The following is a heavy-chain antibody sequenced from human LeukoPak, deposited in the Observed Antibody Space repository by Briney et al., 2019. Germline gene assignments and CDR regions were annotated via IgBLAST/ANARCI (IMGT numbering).Heavy chain of an antibody. CDR1: GYTFTSYW. J-gene: IGHJ5*02. CDR3: ARGRSYSSSSNWFDP. CDR2: IYPGDSDT. Sequence: GESLKISCKGSGYTFTSYWIGWVRQMPGKGLEWMGIIYPGDSDTRYSPSFQGQVIISADKSISTAYLQWSSLKASDTAIYYCARGRSYSSSSNWFDPWGQGTLVTVSS. V-gene: IGHV5-51*01. D-gene: IGHD6-6*01.